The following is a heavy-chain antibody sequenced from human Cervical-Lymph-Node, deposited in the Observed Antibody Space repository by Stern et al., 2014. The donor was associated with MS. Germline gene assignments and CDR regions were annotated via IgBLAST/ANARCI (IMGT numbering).Heavy chain of an antibody. CDR2: IIPIFGTA. V-gene: IGHV1-69*01. D-gene: IGHD6-6*01. J-gene: IGHJ5*02. CDR3: ARVASSSVNWFDP. Sequence: VHLVESGAEVKKPGSSVKVSCKASGGTFSSYAISWVRQAPAQGLEWMGGIIPIFGTANYAQKFQGRVTITADESTSTAYMELSSLRSEDTAVYYCARVASSSVNWFDPWGQGTLVTVSS. CDR1: GGTFSSYA.